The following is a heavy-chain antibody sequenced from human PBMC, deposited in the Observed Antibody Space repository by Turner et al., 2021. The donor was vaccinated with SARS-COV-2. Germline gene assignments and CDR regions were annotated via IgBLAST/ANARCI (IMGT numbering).Heavy chain of an antibody. CDR1: GFPLRSYA. CDR3: AKDLTMIVVVVTVFDY. J-gene: IGHJ4*02. V-gene: IGHV3-23*01. D-gene: IGHD3-22*01. Sequence: EVQLLESGGGVVQAGGSLRLSCAACGFPLRSYAMSWVRQARGKGLEWVSGISGSGGSTYYADSVKGRFSISRDNSKNTLYLQMNSLRAEDTAVYYCAKDLTMIVVVVTVFDYWGQGTLVTVSS. CDR2: ISGSGGST.